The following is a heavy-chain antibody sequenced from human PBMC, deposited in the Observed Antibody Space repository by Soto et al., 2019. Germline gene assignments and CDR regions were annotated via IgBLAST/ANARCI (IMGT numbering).Heavy chain of an antibody. J-gene: IGHJ4*02. CDR3: ARDSAEWELLRFDY. Sequence: GGSLRLSCAASGFTFSSYAMNWVRQGPGKGLEWVSTISGSAGSTYYADSVKGRFTISRDNSKNTLYLQMNTLRAEDTAVYYCARDSAEWELLRFDYWGQGTLVTVSS. D-gene: IGHD1-26*01. CDR1: GFTFSSYA. CDR2: ISGSAGST. V-gene: IGHV3-23*01.